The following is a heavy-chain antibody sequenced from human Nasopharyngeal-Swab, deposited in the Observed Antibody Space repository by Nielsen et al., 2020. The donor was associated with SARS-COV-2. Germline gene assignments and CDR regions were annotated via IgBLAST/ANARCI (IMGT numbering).Heavy chain of an antibody. Sequence: ASVKVSCKASGYTFTSYGISWVRQAPGQGLEWMGWISAYNGNTNYAQKLQGRVTMTTDTSTSTAYMELRSLRSDDTAVYYCARNSPGCSYGYNWFDPWGQGTLVTVSS. CDR1: GYTFTSYG. D-gene: IGHD5-18*01. V-gene: IGHV1-18*01. CDR3: ARNSPGCSYGYNWFDP. CDR2: ISAYNGNT. J-gene: IGHJ5*02.